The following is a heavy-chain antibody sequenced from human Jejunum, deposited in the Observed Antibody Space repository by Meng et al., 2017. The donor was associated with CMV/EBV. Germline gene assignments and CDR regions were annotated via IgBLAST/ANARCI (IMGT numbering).Heavy chain of an antibody. CDR2: INPDSGGT. D-gene: IGHD3-22*01. V-gene: IGHV1-2*02. J-gene: IGHJ5*02. CDR3: AREGMYYYDTSGMKWFDP. Sequence: FTGDYRHWVRQAPGRGLEWMGWINPDSGGTKYAQKFQGRVTMTTDTSISTAYMELSRLRSDDTAVCYCAREGMYYYDTSGMKWFDPWGQGTLVTVSS. CDR1: FTGDY.